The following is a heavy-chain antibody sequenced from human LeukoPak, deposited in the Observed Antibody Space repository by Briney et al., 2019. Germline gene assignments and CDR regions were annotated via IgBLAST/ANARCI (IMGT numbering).Heavy chain of an antibody. Sequence: ASVKVSCKPSGYTFTDFYIHWVRQAPGQGLEWMGWINPNSGGTNYAQRFQGRVTMTRDTSISTAYMDLRGLRSDDTAIYYCARGKCTDGSCAQYGYNWFDPWGQGTLVTVSS. D-gene: IGHD2-15*01. CDR1: GYTFTDFY. CDR3: ARGKCTDGSCAQYGYNWFDP. CDR2: INPNSGGT. V-gene: IGHV1-2*02. J-gene: IGHJ5*02.